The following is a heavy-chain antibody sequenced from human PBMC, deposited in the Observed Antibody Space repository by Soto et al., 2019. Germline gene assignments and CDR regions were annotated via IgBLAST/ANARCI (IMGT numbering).Heavy chain of an antibody. J-gene: IGHJ4*02. CDR1: GGSISSYY. CDR3: ARMTRAAALDY. D-gene: IGHD6-13*01. V-gene: IGHV4-59*08. CDR2: IYYSGST. Sequence: SETLSLTCTVSGGSISSYYWSWIRQPPGKGLEWIGYIYYSGSTNYNPSLKSRVTISVDTSKNQFSLKLSSVTAADTAVYYCARMTRAAALDYWGQGTLVTVSS.